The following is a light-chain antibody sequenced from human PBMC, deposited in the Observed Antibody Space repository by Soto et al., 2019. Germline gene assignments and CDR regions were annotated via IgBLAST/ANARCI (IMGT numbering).Light chain of an antibody. Sequence: QSVLTQPPSVSGAPGQRVTISCTGSSSNIGAGYDVHWYQQLPGTAPKHLIYGNSNRPSGVPDRFAGSKSGTSASLAITGLQAEDEADYYCQSYDRSLSGWVFGGGTKLPVL. CDR3: QSYDRSLSGWV. J-gene: IGLJ3*02. V-gene: IGLV1-40*01. CDR1: SSNIGAGYD. CDR2: GNS.